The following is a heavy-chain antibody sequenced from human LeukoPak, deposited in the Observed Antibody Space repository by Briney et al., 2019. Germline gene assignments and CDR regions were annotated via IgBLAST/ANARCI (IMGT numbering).Heavy chain of an antibody. CDR1: GCSISSYY. D-gene: IGHD6-13*01. Sequence: SQTLSLTCTVSGCSISSYYWSWIRQPPGKGLEWTGYIYYSASTNYNPSLKSRVTISVDTSKNQFSLKLSSVTAADTAVYYCARHHRYSSSWYYFDYWGQGTLVTVSS. V-gene: IGHV4-59*01. CDR3: ARHHRYSSSWYYFDY. J-gene: IGHJ4*02. CDR2: IYYSAST.